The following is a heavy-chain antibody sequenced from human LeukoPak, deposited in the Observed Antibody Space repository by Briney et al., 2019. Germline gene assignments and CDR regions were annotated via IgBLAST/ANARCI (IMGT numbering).Heavy chain of an antibody. CDR2: TYYRSKWFN. V-gene: IGHV6-1*01. CDR3: ARAHRDDYKKGLGNFDY. Sequence: SQTLSLTCAISGDSVSSNSAAWNWIRQSPSRGLEWLGRTYYRSKWFNDYAVSVKSRITINPDTSKNQFSLQLNSVTPEDTAVYYCARAHRDDYKKGLGNFDYWGQGTLVTVSS. J-gene: IGHJ4*02. CDR1: GDSVSSNSAA. D-gene: IGHD5-24*01.